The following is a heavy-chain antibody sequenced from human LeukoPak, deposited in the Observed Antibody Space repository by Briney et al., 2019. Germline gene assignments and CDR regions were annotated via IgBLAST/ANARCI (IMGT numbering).Heavy chain of an antibody. J-gene: IGHJ4*02. Sequence: ETLSLTCAVYGGSFSGYYWSWIRKPPGKGLEWIGEINHSGSTNYNPSLKSRVTISVDTSKNQFSLKLSSVTAADTAVYYCARFVLSPYDILTGYFDYWGQGTLVTVSS. D-gene: IGHD3-9*01. V-gene: IGHV4-34*01. CDR2: INHSGST. CDR3: ARFVLSPYDILTGYFDY. CDR1: GGSFSGYY.